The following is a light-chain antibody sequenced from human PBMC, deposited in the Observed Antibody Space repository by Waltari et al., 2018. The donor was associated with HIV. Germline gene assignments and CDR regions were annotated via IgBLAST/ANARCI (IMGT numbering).Light chain of an antibody. Sequence: QSALTQPASVSGSPGQSLTISCPGTSSDVGSYYLLSWYQQHPGKAPKLMIYEVSKRPSGVSNRFSGSKSGNTASLTISGLQAEDEADYYCCSYAGSSTYVFGTGTKVTVL. V-gene: IGLV2-23*02. CDR3: CSYAGSSTYV. CDR1: SSDVGSYYL. J-gene: IGLJ1*01. CDR2: EVS.